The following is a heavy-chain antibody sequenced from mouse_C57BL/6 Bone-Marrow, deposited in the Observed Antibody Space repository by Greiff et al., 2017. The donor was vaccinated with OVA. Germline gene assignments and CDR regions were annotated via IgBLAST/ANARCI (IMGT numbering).Heavy chain of an antibody. J-gene: IGHJ3*01. D-gene: IGHD2-4*01. CDR1: GFSLTSYG. Sequence: VMLVESGPGLVAPSQSLSITCTVSGFSLTSYGVHWVRQPPGKGLEWLVVIWSDGITTYNSALKSRLSISKDNSKSQVFLKVNSLQTDDTAMYYWARQERSYYDYDGGFAYWGQGTLVTVSA. CDR2: IWSDGIT. V-gene: IGHV2-6-1*01. CDR3: ARQERSYYDYDGGFAY.